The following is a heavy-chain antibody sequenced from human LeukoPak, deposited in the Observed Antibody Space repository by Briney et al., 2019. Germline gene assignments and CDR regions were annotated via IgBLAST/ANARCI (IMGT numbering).Heavy chain of an antibody. CDR1: GGSISSSSYS. J-gene: IGHJ4*02. D-gene: IGHD4/OR15-4a*01. V-gene: IGHV4-39*02. CDR2: TYYSGST. Sequence: PSETLSLTCTVSGGSISSSSYSWGWIRQPPGKGLEWIGNTYYSGSTYYNPSLKSRVTISVDTSRNQFSLKLSSVTAADTAVYYCAREVLLDYWGQGTLVTVSS. CDR3: AREVLLDY.